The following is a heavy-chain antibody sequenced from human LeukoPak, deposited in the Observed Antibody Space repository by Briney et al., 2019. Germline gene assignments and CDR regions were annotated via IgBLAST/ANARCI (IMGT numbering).Heavy chain of an antibody. CDR2: ISGSGQST. CDR3: AKDHWFAVGNPDRDAVYNFDY. V-gene: IGHV3-23*01. D-gene: IGHD1-26*01. J-gene: IGHJ4*02. Sequence: GGSLRLSCGASGSTFITYFSSYAMSWVRQAPGKGLEWVSSISGSGQSTYFADSVKGRFTISRDNSKYTLYLQMNSLRAEDTAIYYCAKDHWFAVGNPDRDAVYNFDYWGRGTLVTVSS. CDR1: GSTFITYFSSYA.